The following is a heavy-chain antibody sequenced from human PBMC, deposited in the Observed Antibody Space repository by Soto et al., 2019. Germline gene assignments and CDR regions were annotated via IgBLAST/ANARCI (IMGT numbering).Heavy chain of an antibody. J-gene: IGHJ4*02. D-gene: IGHD3-22*01. V-gene: IGHV1-69*13. Sequence: SVKVSCKASGGTFSKNTISWVRQAPGQGLEWMGGIMPVFGRPNYAQKFQGRVTITADEYTRTAYMELSRLKSDDTAVYYCARQFDYDTSGYYYAYWGQGTQVT. CDR1: GGTFSKNT. CDR3: ARQFDYDTSGYYYAY. CDR2: IMPVFGRP.